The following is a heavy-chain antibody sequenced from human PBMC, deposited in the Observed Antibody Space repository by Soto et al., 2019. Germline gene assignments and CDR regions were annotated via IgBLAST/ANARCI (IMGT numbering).Heavy chain of an antibody. CDR1: GFTFSSYW. CDR3: ARDYYDSSGYYYSDAVDI. V-gene: IGHV3-74*01. Sequence: GGSLRLSCAASGFTFSSYWMHWVRQAPGKGLVWVSRINSDGSSTSYADSVKGRFTISRDNAKNTLYLQMNSLRAEDTAVYYCARDYYDSSGYYYSDAVDIWGQGTMVTVSS. D-gene: IGHD3-22*01. CDR2: INSDGSST. J-gene: IGHJ3*02.